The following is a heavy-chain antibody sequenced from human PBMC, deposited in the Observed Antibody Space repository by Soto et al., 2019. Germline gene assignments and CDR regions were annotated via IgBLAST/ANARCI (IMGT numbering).Heavy chain of an antibody. D-gene: IGHD3-10*01. CDR3: AREVVYYGSGSYRWFDP. J-gene: IGHJ5*02. CDR1: GGSISSGGYY. CDR2: IYYSGST. V-gene: IGHV4-31*03. Sequence: QVQLHESGPGLVKPSQTLSLTCTVSGGSISSGGYYWSWIRQHPGKGLEWIGYIYYSGSTYYNPSLKSRVSSAVATSKNPFSLKLSSVTAAATAVYYCAREVVYYGSGSYRWFDPWGQGTLVTVSS.